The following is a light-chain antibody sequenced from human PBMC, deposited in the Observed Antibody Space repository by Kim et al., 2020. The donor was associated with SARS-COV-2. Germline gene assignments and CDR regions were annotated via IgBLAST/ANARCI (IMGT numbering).Light chain of an antibody. CDR3: QQRANWL. CDR1: KTVRTS. CDR2: DTS. V-gene: IGKV3-11*01. Sequence: TRPFAPGERATCFCRASKTVRTSFAWYQQHPGQAPRLLIYDTSNRATRIPAKFSGSGSGTDFTLTISSLEPADSAVYYCQQRANWLFGQGTKLEIK. J-gene: IGKJ2*01.